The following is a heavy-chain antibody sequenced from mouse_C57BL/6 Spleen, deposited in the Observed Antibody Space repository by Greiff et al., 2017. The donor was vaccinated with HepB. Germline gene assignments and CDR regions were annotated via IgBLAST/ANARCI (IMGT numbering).Heavy chain of an antibody. V-gene: IGHV1-64*01. CDR3: ARSGTVVEYWYFDV. J-gene: IGHJ1*03. CDR2: IHPNSGST. Sequence: QVQLQQPGAELVKPGASVKLSCKASGYTFTSYWMHWVKQRPGQGLEWIGMIHPNSGSTNYNEKFKSKATLTVDKSSSTAYRQLSSLTSEDSAVYYCARSGTVVEYWYFDVWGTGTTVTVSS. CDR1: GYTFTSYW. D-gene: IGHD1-1*01.